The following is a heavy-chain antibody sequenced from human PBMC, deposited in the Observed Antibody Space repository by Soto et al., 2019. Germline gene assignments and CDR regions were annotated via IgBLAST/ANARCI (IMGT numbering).Heavy chain of an antibody. CDR2: IYYSGST. CDR3: ARGIPNIVLVPAAKNWFDP. D-gene: IGHD2-2*01. J-gene: IGHJ5*02. CDR1: GGSISSYY. Sequence: PSETLSLTCTVSGGSISSYYWSWIRQPPGKGLEWIGYIYYSGSTNYNPSLKSRVTISVDTSKNQFSLKLSSVTPADTAVYYCARGIPNIVLVPAAKNWFDPWGQGTLVTVSS. V-gene: IGHV4-59*01.